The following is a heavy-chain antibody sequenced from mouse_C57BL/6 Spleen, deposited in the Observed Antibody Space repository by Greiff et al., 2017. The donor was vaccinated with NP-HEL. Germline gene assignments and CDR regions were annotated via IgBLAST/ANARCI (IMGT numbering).Heavy chain of an antibody. D-gene: IGHD4-1*01. V-gene: IGHV1-81*01. CDR3: ARGGSRTGTDYYFDY. CDR2: IYPRSGNT. CDR1: GYTFTSYG. Sequence: VMLVESGAELARPGASVKLSCKASGYTFTSYGISWVKQRTGQGLEWIGEIYPRSGNTYYNEKFKGKATLTADKSSSTAYMELRSLTSEDSAVYFCARGGSRTGTDYYFDYWGQGTTLTVSS. J-gene: IGHJ2*01.